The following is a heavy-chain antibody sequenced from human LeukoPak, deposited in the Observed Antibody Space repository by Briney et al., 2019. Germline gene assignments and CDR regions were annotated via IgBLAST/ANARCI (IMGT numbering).Heavy chain of an antibody. CDR1: GFTFSSYA. V-gene: IGHV3-30-3*01. CDR2: ISHDGSNK. CDR3: AKDLETLVRGVSYYFDY. D-gene: IGHD3-10*01. J-gene: IGHJ4*02. Sequence: GRSLRLSCAASGFTFSSYAMHWVRQAPGKGLEWVAVISHDGSNKYYADSVKGRFTISRDNSKNTLYLQMNSLRAEDTAVYYCAKDLETLVRGVSYYFDYWGQGTLVTVSS.